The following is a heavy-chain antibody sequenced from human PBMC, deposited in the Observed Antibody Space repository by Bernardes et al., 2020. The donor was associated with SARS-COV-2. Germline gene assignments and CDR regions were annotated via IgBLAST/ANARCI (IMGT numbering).Heavy chain of an antibody. CDR1: GFTFSEYD. J-gene: IGHJ5*02. CDR2: IGKAGDT. D-gene: IGHD3-10*01. Sequence: GCSLRLSCAASGFTFSEYDMHWVRQPTGKGLEWVSGIGKAGDTYYEGSVKGRFTISRENAKNSLYLQMNSVRAGDTAVYYCARGASMGFDPWGQGTLVTVSS. CDR3: ARGASMGFDP. V-gene: IGHV3-13*01.